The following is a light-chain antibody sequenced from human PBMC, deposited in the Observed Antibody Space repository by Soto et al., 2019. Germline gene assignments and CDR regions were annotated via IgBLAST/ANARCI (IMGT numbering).Light chain of an antibody. J-gene: IGLJ3*02. Sequence: QSALTQPPSASGSPGQSVTISCTGSSSDVGGYNFVSWFQQHPGKAPKFVIYDVSKRPSGVPDRFSGSKSGNTAYLTVSGLQAEDEADYYCSSHAGSNELFGGGTKLTVL. CDR3: SSHAGSNEL. CDR1: SSDVGGYNF. V-gene: IGLV2-8*01. CDR2: DVS.